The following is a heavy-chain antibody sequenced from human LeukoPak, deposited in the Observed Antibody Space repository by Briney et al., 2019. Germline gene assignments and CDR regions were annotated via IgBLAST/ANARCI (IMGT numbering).Heavy chain of an antibody. CDR1: GGTFSSYA. J-gene: IGHJ4*02. Sequence: SVKLSRKSSGGTFSSYAISWVRQAPGQGLEWMGGIIPIFGTANYAQKFQGRVTITADESTSTAYMELSSLRSEDTAVYYCARVSAAGFDYWGQGTLVTVSS. V-gene: IGHV1-69*01. CDR3: ARVSAAGFDY. D-gene: IGHD6-13*01. CDR2: IIPIFGTA.